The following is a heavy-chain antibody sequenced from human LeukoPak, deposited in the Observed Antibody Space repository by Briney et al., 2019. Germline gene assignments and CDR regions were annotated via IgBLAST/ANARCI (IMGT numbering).Heavy chain of an antibody. D-gene: IGHD3-3*01. CDR3: AWTADFWSGYQHYFDY. Sequence: GASXKVSCKASGYTFTSYYMHWVRQAPGQGLEWMGGIIPIFGTANYAQKFQGRVTITADESTSTAYMELSSLRSEDTAVYYCAWTADFWSGYQHYFDYWGQGTLVTVSS. CDR1: GYTFTSYY. V-gene: IGHV1-69*01. J-gene: IGHJ4*02. CDR2: IIPIFGTA.